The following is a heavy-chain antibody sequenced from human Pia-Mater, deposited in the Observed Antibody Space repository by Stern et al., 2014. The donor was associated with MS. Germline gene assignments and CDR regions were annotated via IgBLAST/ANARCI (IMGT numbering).Heavy chain of an antibody. V-gene: IGHV3-48*03. CDR1: GFPFSTYG. CDR3: ARTWPENTFDR. D-gene: IGHD5-12*01. J-gene: IGHJ4*02. CDR2: VSSGADTT. Sequence: SGFPFSTYGMSWVRQAPGKGLEWVAFVSSGADTTHYADSVEGRFTISRDKAGSSLYLQMNSLRDEDTAIYYCARTWPENTFDRWGQGTLVTVSS.